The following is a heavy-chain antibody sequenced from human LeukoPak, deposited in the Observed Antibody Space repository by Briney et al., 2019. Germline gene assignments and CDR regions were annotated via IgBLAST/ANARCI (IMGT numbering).Heavy chain of an antibody. J-gene: IGHJ5*02. CDR2: FDPEDGET. V-gene: IGHV1-24*01. Sequence: ASVKVSCKASGYNFAGYYIHWVRQAPGKGLEWMGGFDPEDGETIYAQKFQGRVTMTEDTSTDTAYMELSSLRSEDTAVYYCATLAFNWFDPWGQGTLVTVSS. CDR3: ATLAFNWFDP. CDR1: GYNFAGYY.